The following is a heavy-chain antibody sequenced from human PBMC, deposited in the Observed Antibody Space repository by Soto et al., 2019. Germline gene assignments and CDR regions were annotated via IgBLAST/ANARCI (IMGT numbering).Heavy chain of an antibody. D-gene: IGHD3-22*01. J-gene: IGHJ6*02. Sequence: QVQLVQSGAEVKKPGSSVKVPCQASGGSFSDYAISWVRQAPGQGLEWMGGIIPMLGIADNAQKFQGRVIITADEYTSTVYMELSSLRSEDTAVYYCARDGDYYDSSGFQRDYHYYGMDVWGQGTTVTVAS. CDR1: GGSFSDYA. V-gene: IGHV1-69*01. CDR2: IIPMLGIA. CDR3: ARDGDYYDSSGFQRDYHYYGMDV.